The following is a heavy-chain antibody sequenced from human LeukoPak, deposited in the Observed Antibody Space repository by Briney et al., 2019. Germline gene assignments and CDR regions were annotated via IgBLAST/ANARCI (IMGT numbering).Heavy chain of an antibody. CDR3: ARPLLYYYGSETYFWFDP. CDR2: ISGSGGST. J-gene: IGHJ5*02. V-gene: IGHV3-23*01. CDR1: GFTFSSYA. Sequence: PGGSLRLSCAASGFTFSSYAMSWVRQAPGKGLEWVSAISGSGGSTYYADSVKDRFTISRDNAENSLYLQMNSLRADDTAFYYCARPLLYYYGSETYFWFDPWGQGTLVTVSS. D-gene: IGHD3-10*01.